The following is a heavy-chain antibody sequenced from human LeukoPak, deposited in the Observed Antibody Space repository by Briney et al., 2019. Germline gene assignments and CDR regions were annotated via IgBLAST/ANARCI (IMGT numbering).Heavy chain of an antibody. Sequence: PGGSLRLSCAASGFTFRSYAMHWVRQAPGTGLEWVSFISYDGNNQYYADSVKGRFTISRDNSKNTLYLQMNSLRAEDTAVYYCARDRQLWSPTYFFDYWGQGTLVTVSS. CDR1: GFTFRSYA. D-gene: IGHD5-18*01. CDR2: ISYDGNNQ. J-gene: IGHJ4*02. V-gene: IGHV3-30*04. CDR3: ARDRQLWSPTYFFDY.